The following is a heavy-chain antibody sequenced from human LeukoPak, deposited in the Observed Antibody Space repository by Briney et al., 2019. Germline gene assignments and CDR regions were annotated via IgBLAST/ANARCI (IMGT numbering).Heavy chain of an antibody. Sequence: PSETLSLTCTISGGFISSTSYYWGWIRQPPGKGLEWLGSIYFSGRTYYNPSLKSRVAMSVDTSKNQFSLRLSSVTAADTAVYSCARHPERYSYFDYWGQGTLVTVSS. CDR1: GGFISSTSYY. J-gene: IGHJ4*02. D-gene: IGHD5-18*01. V-gene: IGHV4-39*01. CDR2: IYFSGRT. CDR3: ARHPERYSYFDY.